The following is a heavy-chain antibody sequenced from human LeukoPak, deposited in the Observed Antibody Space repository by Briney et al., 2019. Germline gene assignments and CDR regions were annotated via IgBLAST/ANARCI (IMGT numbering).Heavy chain of an antibody. CDR1: GGSISSYY. CDR3: ARAWSTSGSYIDY. CDR2: IYTNGNT. Sequence: KPSETLSLTXTVSGGSISSYYWSWIRQPAGKGLEWIGRIYTNGNTNYNPSLKRRVTMSVDTSKNQFYLKLSSVTAADTAVYYCARAWSTSGSYIDYWGQRTLVTVSS. J-gene: IGHJ4*02. V-gene: IGHV4-4*07. D-gene: IGHD1-26*01.